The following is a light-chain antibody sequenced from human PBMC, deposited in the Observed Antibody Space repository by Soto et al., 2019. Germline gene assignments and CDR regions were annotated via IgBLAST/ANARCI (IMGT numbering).Light chain of an antibody. V-gene: IGKV3D-15*01. J-gene: IGKJ5*01. CDR1: QSVSSK. Sequence: ETVMTQSPATLSVSPGERATLSCWASQSVSSKLAWYQQKPCQAHRLLIYGASTRATGIPARFSGSGSGTEFTLTISSLQSEDFAVYYCQQYNNWPPITFGQGTRLEIK. CDR3: QQYNNWPPIT. CDR2: GAS.